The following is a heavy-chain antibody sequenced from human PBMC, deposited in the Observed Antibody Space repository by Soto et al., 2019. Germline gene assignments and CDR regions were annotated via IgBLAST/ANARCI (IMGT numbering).Heavy chain of an antibody. CDR3: ARVNGDFYYYYYMDV. CDR2: ISAYNGNT. D-gene: IGHD4-17*01. Sequence: QVQLVQSGAEVKKPGASVKVSCKASGYTFTSYGISWVRQAPGQGLEWMGWISAYNGNTNYAQKPPGRVTITTDTSTSTAYMELRSLRSDDTAVYYCARVNGDFYYYYYMDVWGKGTTVTVSS. V-gene: IGHV1-18*01. J-gene: IGHJ6*03. CDR1: GYTFTSYG.